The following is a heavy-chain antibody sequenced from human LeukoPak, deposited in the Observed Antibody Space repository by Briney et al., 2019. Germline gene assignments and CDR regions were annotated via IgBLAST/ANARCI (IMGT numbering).Heavy chain of an antibody. CDR3: TRNYDMDV. J-gene: IGHJ6*02. Sequence: ASVKVSCKASGYTFTSYDINWVRQATGQGLEWVAWMNPNSGNTGYAQKFQGRVTMTRSTSISTAYMELSGLRSEDTAAYYCTRNYDMDVWGQGTTVTVSS. CDR2: MNPNSGNT. V-gene: IGHV1-8*02. CDR1: GYTFTSYD.